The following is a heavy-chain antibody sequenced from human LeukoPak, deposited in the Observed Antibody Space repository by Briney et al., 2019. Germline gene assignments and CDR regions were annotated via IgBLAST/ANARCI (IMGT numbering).Heavy chain of an antibody. J-gene: IGHJ4*02. D-gene: IGHD2-2*01. V-gene: IGHV5-51*01. CDR1: GYSCASYG. CDR3: ARQIKALPATLDD. CDR2: IYPGDSDT. Sequence: PADPLKISRKGSGYSCASYGIGWVRDVRGKGLEWMGIIYPGDSDTRYSPSFQGQVTISADKSISTAYLQWSSLKASDTAMYYCARQIKALPATLDDWGQGVLVSVFS.